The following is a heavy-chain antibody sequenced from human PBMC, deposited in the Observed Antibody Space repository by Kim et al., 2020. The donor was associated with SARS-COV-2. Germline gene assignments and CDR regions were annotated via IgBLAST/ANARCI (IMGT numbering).Heavy chain of an antibody. Sequence: SETLSLTCTVSGGSISSSYYYWSWIRQHPEKGLEWIGNIYYSGSTYYNPSLKSRVTISVDTSKNQFSLKLSSVTAADTAVYYCARGSYYDSSGPDAFDIWGQGTMVTVSS. J-gene: IGHJ3*02. CDR2: IYYSGST. CDR3: ARGSYYDSSGPDAFDI. V-gene: IGHV4-31*03. CDR1: GGSISSSYYY. D-gene: IGHD3-22*01.